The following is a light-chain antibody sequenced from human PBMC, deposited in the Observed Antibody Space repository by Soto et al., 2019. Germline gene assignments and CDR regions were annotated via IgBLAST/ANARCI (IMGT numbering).Light chain of an antibody. Sequence: DIQITQSPFTLSASVGDRVTITCRASQTISSWLAWYQQKKGKAPNLLIYYASTLQSGVPSRFRGSGSGTEFTLTLSNLQPDDFAVYYCQQCFSLPPTFGHGTKVDIK. V-gene: IGKV1-5*01. CDR3: QQCFSLPPT. CDR1: QTISSW. J-gene: IGKJ1*01. CDR2: YAS.